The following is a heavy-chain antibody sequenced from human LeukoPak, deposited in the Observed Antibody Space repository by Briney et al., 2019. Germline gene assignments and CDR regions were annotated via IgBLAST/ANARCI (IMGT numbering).Heavy chain of an antibody. V-gene: IGHV3-23*01. Sequence: GGSLRLSCAASGFTFSTYGMSWVRQAPGKGLEWVSTVSGRDSNTYYADSVQGRFTNSRDNSKNTLFLQMNSLRAEDTAVYYCAKRSDYGVNGNYFDYWGQGTPVTVSS. CDR1: GFTFSTYG. CDR3: AKRSDYGVNGNYFDY. CDR2: VSGRDSNT. J-gene: IGHJ4*02. D-gene: IGHD4-23*01.